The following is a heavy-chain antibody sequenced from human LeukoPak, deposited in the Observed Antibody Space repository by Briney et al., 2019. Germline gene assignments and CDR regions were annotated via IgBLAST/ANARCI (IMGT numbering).Heavy chain of an antibody. J-gene: IGHJ3*02. D-gene: IGHD3-22*01. CDR1: GGSISRGSYY. CDR3: ARGRINYDSSGYYLDAFDI. Sequence: PSQTLSLTCTVSGGSISRGSYYWSWIRQPPGKGLEWIGRIYTSGSTNYNPSLKSRVTISVDTSKNQFSLKLSSVTAADTAVYYCARGRINYDSSGYYLDAFDIWGQGTMVTVSS. V-gene: IGHV4-61*02. CDR2: IYTSGST.